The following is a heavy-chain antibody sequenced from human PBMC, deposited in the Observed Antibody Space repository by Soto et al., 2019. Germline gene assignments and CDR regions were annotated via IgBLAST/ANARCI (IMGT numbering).Heavy chain of an antibody. Sequence: GGSLRLSCAASGFTFSSYSMNWVRQAPGKGLEWVSSISGSSSCTYYADSVKGRFTISRDNSKNTLYLQMNSLRAEDTAVYYCAKKVVPVTGSDWFDTWGQGTLVTVSS. D-gene: IGHD4-4*01. V-gene: IGHV3-23*01. J-gene: IGHJ5*02. CDR3: AKKVVPVTGSDWFDT. CDR1: GFTFSSYS. CDR2: ISGSSSCT.